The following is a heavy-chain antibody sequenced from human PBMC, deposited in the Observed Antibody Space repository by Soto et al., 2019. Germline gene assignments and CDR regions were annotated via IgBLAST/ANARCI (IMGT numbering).Heavy chain of an antibody. CDR3: TTPILNSGYSSGWYSNYGMDV. J-gene: IGHJ6*02. CDR2: IKSKTDGGTT. V-gene: IGHV3-15*07. CDR1: GFTFSNAW. D-gene: IGHD6-19*01. Sequence: GGSLRLSCAASGFTFSNAWMNWVRQAPGKGLEWVGRIKSKTDGGTTDYAAPVKGRFTISRDDSKNTLYLQMNSLKTEDTAVYYCTTPILNSGYSSGWYSNYGMDVWGQGTTVTVSS.